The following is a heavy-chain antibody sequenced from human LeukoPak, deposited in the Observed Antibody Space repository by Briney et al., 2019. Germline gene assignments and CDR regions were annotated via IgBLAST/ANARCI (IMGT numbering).Heavy chain of an antibody. Sequence: GGSLRLSCAASGFTFSSYGMHWVRQAPGKGLEWVAVIWYDGINKYYADSVKGRFTISRDNSKNTLYLQMNSLRAGDTAVYYCAKDLGDSGPTPDSDYWGQGTLVTVSS. CDR1: GFTFSSYG. J-gene: IGHJ4*02. CDR3: AKDLGDSGPTPDSDY. CDR2: IWYDGINK. D-gene: IGHD1-26*01. V-gene: IGHV3-33*06.